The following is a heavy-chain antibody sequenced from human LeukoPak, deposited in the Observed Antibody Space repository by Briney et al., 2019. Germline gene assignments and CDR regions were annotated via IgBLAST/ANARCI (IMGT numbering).Heavy chain of an antibody. CDR1: GGSISTYS. J-gene: IGHJ4*02. Sequence: KSSETLSLTCTVSGGSISTYSWSWIRQPPGKGLEWIGYIYYTGRTSYNPSLKSRVTISVDTSKNQFSLKLSSVTAADTAMYNCARGYSGTYLTVGYWGQGTLVTVSS. V-gene: IGHV4-59*01. CDR3: ARGYSGTYLTVGY. CDR2: IYYTGRT. D-gene: IGHD1-26*01.